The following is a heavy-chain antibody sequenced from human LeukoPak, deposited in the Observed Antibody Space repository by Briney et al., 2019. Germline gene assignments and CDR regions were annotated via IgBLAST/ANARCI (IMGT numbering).Heavy chain of an antibody. Sequence: GGSLRLSCAASGFTFSSYAMSWVRQAPGKGLEWVSVISASGDSTYYADSVKGRFTISRDNSKNSLYLQMNSLRAEDTAVYYCAELGITMIGGVWGKGTTVTISS. CDR1: GFTFSSYA. D-gene: IGHD3-10*02. V-gene: IGHV3-23*01. CDR2: ISASGDST. J-gene: IGHJ6*04. CDR3: AELGITMIGGV.